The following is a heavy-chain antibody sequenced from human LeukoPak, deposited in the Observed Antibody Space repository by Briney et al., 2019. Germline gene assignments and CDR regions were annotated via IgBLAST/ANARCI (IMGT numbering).Heavy chain of an antibody. V-gene: IGHV1-2*02. CDR1: RYTLTDYY. CDR3: ARVKGIAVAGLDY. CDR2: INPKSGGT. D-gene: IGHD6-19*01. J-gene: IGHJ4*02. Sequence: ASVKVSCKASRYTLTDYYIHWVRQAPGQGLEWMGWINPKSGGTNHAQKFQGRVTMTRDTSISTVYMELSRLRSDDTAVYYCARVKGIAVAGLDYWGQGTLVTVSS.